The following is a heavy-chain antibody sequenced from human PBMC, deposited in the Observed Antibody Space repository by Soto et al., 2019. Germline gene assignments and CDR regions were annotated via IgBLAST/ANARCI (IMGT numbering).Heavy chain of an antibody. Sequence: ASVKVSCKASGYTFPGYYMHWVRQAPGQGLEWMGWINPNSGGTNYAQKFQGWVTMTRDTSIGTAYMELSRLRSDDTAVYYCARGGSSSSIGYYYYYGMDVWGQGTTVTVSS. D-gene: IGHD6-6*01. CDR2: INPNSGGT. J-gene: IGHJ6*02. V-gene: IGHV1-2*04. CDR3: ARGGSSSSIGYYYYYGMDV. CDR1: GYTFPGYY.